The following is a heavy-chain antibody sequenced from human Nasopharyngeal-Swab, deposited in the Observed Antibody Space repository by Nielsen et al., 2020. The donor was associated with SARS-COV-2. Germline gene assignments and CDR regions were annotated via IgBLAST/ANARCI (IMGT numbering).Heavy chain of an antibody. V-gene: IGHV1-24*01. J-gene: IGHJ5*02. CDR1: GYTLTELS. D-gene: IGHD2-21*02. Sequence: ALVKVSCKVSGYTLTELSMHWVRQAPGKGLEWMGGFDPEDGETIYAQKFQGRVTMTEDTSTDTAYMELSSLRSEDTAVYYCATAVVVTAISWFDPWGQGTLVTVSS. CDR3: ATAVVVTAISWFDP. CDR2: FDPEDGET.